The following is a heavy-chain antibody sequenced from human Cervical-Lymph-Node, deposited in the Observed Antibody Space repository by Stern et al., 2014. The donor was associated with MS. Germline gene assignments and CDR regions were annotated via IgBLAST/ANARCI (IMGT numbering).Heavy chain of an antibody. D-gene: IGHD3-10*01. CDR3: AREVGDYHALDV. CDR1: GFTFSNYG. Sequence: VQLVESGGDVVQPGRSLRLSCIASGFTFSNYGMHWVRQAPGKGMEWVAVIWCGGSEKHYGEYVKGQFAISRDNSKKTPYMQMHSLRAEDTAVYYCAREVGDYHALDVGGQGTMVTV. J-gene: IGHJ3*01. CDR2: IWCGGSEK. V-gene: IGHV3-33*01.